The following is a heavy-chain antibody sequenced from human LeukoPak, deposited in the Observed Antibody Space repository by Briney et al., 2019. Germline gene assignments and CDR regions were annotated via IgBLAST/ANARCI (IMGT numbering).Heavy chain of an antibody. CDR3: ARGPTELYGDYVHNWFDP. J-gene: IGHJ5*02. D-gene: IGHD4-17*01. CDR1: GGSFSGYY. CDR2: INHSGST. V-gene: IGHV4-34*01. Sequence: PSETLSLTCAVYGGSFSGYYWSWIRQPPGKGLEWIGEINHSGSTNYNPSLKSRVTISVDTSKNQFSLKLSSVTAADTAVYYCARGPTELYGDYVHNWFDPWGQGTLVIVSS.